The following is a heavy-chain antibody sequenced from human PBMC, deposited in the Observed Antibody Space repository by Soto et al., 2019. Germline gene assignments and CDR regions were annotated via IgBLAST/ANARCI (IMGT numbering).Heavy chain of an antibody. CDR1: GFIFRSYA. D-gene: IGHD6-19*01. V-gene: IGHV3-30-3*01. Sequence: QVQLVESGGGVVQPGRSLRLSCAVSGFIFRSYAMHWVRQAPGKGLEWVAVASFDGSDTYSSDSVKGRFTISRDNSKNMLYLHMNSLRAENTAVYYCARCPSGSAFYYYGMDVWGQGTTVTVSS. CDR2: ASFDGSDT. CDR3: ARCPSGSAFYYYGMDV. J-gene: IGHJ6*02.